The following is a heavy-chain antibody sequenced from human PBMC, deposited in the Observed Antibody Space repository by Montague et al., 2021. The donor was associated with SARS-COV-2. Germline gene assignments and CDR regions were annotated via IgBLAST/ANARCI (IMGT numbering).Heavy chain of an antibody. J-gene: IGHJ4*02. D-gene: IGHD3-22*01. CDR3: AKGGERITMIVVVITLADFDY. Sequence: SLRLSCAASGFTFSSYAMSWVRQAPGKGLEWVSGISDSGGSTYYADSVKGRFTISRDNSKNTLYLQMNSLSAEDTAVYYCAKGGERITMIVVVITLADFDYWGQGTLVTVSS. V-gene: IGHV3-23*01. CDR2: ISDSGGST. CDR1: GFTFSSYA.